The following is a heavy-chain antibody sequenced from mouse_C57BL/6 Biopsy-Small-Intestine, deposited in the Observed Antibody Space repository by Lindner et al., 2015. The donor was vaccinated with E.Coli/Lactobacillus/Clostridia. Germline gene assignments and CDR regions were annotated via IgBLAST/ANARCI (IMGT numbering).Heavy chain of an antibody. Sequence: VQLQESGPELVKPGASVKISCKTSGYSFTGYYMNWVKQSPEKRLEWIGEINPRTGGTAYNQKLKAKATLTVDKSSSTAYMQLKSLTSEDSAFYYCARAAGYFDYWGQGTTLTVSS. CDR3: ARAAGYFDY. D-gene: IGHD6-1*01. CDR2: INPRTGGT. J-gene: IGHJ2*01. CDR1: GYSFTGYY. V-gene: IGHV1-42*01.